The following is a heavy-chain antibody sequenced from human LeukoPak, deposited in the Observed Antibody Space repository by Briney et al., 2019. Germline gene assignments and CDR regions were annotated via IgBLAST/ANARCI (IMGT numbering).Heavy chain of an antibody. V-gene: IGHV4-34*01. Sequence: GSLRLSCAASGFDFSIYGMNWVRQPPGKGLEWIGNIYYSGSTYYNPSLKSRVTLSVDTSKNQFSLKMSSVTAADTAVYYCARGRPIYGDSYFDYWGQGTLVTVSS. CDR3: ARGRPIYGDSYFDY. CDR1: GFDFSIYG. J-gene: IGHJ4*02. D-gene: IGHD4-17*01. CDR2: IYYSGST.